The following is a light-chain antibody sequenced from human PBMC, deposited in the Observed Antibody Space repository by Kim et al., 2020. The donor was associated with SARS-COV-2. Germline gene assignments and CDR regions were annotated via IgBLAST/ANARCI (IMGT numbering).Light chain of an antibody. J-gene: IGKJ2*01. Sequence: DIQMTQSPSTLSASVGDRVTITCRASQSMSSWLAWYQQKPGKAPKLLIYDASSLESGVPSRFSRSGSGTEFTLTISSLQPDDFATYYCQQYNSYRMYTFGQGTKLEI. CDR2: DAS. CDR1: QSMSSW. V-gene: IGKV1-5*01. CDR3: QQYNSYRMYT.